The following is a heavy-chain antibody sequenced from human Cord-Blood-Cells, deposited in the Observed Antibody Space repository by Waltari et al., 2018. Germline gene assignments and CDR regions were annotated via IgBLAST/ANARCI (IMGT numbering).Heavy chain of an antibody. D-gene: IGHD2-2*01. J-gene: IGHJ4*02. V-gene: IGHV4-38-2*01. CDR1: GYSIRSGYY. CDR3: ARAPIVVVPAAFDY. CDR2: IYHSGST. Sequence: QVQLQESGPGLVKPSETLSLTCAVSGYSIRSGYYWGWIRQPPGKGLEWIGSIYHSGSTYYNPSLKSRVTISVDTSKNQFSLKLSSVTAADTAVYYCARAPIVVVPAAFDYWGQETLVTVSS.